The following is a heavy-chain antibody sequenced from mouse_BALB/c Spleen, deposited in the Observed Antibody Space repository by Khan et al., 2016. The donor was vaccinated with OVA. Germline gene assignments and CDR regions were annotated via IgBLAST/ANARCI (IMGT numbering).Heavy chain of an antibody. Sequence: EVKLLESGPGLVKPSQSLSLTCTVTGYSITDDYAWNWIRQFPGNKLEWMGYISYSGSTSYNPSLKSRISITRDTAKNQFFLQLTSVTTEDTATYYCARQNYYGYAMDYWGQGTSVTVSS. CDR1: GYSITDDYA. V-gene: IGHV3-2*02. D-gene: IGHD1-1*01. J-gene: IGHJ4*01. CDR3: ARQNYYGYAMDY. CDR2: ISYSGST.